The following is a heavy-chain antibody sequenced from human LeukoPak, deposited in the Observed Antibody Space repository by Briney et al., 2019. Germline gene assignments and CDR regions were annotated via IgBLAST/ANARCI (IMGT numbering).Heavy chain of an antibody. D-gene: IGHD3-22*01. CDR2: FDPEDGVT. J-gene: IGHJ4*02. CDR3: ATGHYYDSSGYYYFDY. CDR1: GYTLTELS. Sequence: ASVKVSCKVSGYTLTELSMHWVRQAPGKGLEWMGGFDPEDGVTIYAQKFQGRVTMTEDTSTDTAYMELSSLRSEDTAVYYCATGHYYDSSGYYYFDYWGQGTLVTVSS. V-gene: IGHV1-24*01.